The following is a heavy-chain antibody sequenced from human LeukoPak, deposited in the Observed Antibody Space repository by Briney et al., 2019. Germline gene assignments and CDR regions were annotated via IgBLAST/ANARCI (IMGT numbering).Heavy chain of an antibody. CDR1: XFXFSSYA. D-gene: IGHD3-22*01. J-gene: IGHJ3*02. Sequence: XLRLXXXASXFXFSSYAXSWVRQAPGKGLEWVSAISGSGGSTYYADSVKGRFTISRDNSKNTLYLQMNSLRAEDTAVYYCAIGRRVRYYYDSSGTGGDAFDIWGQGTMVTVSS. CDR3: AIGRRVRYYYDSSGTGGDAFDI. CDR2: ISGSGGST. V-gene: IGHV3-23*01.